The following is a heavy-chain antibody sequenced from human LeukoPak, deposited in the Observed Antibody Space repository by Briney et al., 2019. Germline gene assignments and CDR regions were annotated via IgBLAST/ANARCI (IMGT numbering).Heavy chain of an antibody. J-gene: IGHJ4*02. Sequence: GRSLRLSCVGSPVTFATSAMSWVRQAPGKGLEWVSSVSAGGTNTYYADSVEGRFTISRDNSKDTLYLHMDSLRVEDTAQYFCARINCSGGTCYDYFDDWGQGTLVTVSS. CDR1: PVTFATSA. V-gene: IGHV3-23*01. CDR3: ARINCSGGTCYDYFDD. D-gene: IGHD2-15*01. CDR2: VSAGGTNT.